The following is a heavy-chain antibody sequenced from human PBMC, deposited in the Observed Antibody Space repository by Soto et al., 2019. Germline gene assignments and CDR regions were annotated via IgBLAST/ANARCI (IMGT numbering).Heavy chain of an antibody. CDR1: GFTFSSYA. Sequence: GGSLRLSCAASGFTFSSYAMSWVRQAPGKGLEWVSAISGSGGSTYYADSVKGRFTISRDNSKNTLYLQMNSLRAEDTAVYYCAKTPHPRYYDFWSGYPPGGAFDIWGQGTMVT. D-gene: IGHD3-3*01. CDR2: ISGSGGST. CDR3: AKTPHPRYYDFWSGYPPGGAFDI. J-gene: IGHJ3*02. V-gene: IGHV3-23*01.